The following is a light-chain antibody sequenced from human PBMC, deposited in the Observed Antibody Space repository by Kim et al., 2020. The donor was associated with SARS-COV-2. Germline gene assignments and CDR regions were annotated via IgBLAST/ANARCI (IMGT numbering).Light chain of an antibody. CDR1: ISNIGSNA. CDR2: GNN. J-gene: IGLJ2*01. Sequence: GQRVTISCSGSISNIGSNAVNWYQQVPGTAPKLLIYGNNQRPSGVPDRFSGSKSGTSASLAISGLQSEDEADYYCATWDDSLNGVLFGGGTKVTVL. V-gene: IGLV1-44*01. CDR3: ATWDDSLNGVL.